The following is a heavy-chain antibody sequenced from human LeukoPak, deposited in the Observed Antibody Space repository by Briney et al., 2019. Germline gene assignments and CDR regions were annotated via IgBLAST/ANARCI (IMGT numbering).Heavy chain of an antibody. CDR1: GLTFSSYA. CDR2: ISFEGSNK. Sequence: GWSLRLSCAAAGLTFSSYAIHWVRQAPGKWLEWVAVISFEGSNKWYADSVKGRFTISRDNSKNTLYLQMNSLRPEDTAVYYCAKEMRREVIDYWGQGTLVTVSS. CDR3: AKEMRREVIDY. D-gene: IGHD3-16*02. V-gene: IGHV3-30-3*01. J-gene: IGHJ4*02.